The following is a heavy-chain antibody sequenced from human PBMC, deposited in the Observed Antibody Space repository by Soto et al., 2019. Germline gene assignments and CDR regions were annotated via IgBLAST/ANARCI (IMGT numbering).Heavy chain of an antibody. J-gene: IGHJ5*02. D-gene: IGHD3-3*01. CDR3: ARNGYYDFWSGYYIGQNWFDP. CDR1: GVSFSSYG. CDR2: IWYDGSNK. Sequence: PGGLLRLFWAAAGVSFSSYGMHWVRQAQGKGLEWVAVIWYDGSNKYYADSVKGRFTISRDNSKNTLYLQMNSLRAEDTAVYYCARNGYYDFWSGYYIGQNWFDPWGQGTLVTVSS. V-gene: IGHV3-33*01.